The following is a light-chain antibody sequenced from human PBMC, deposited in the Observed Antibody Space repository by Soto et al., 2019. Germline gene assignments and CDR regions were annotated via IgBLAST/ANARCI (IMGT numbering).Light chain of an antibody. CDR3: CSYAGSSIWV. J-gene: IGLJ3*02. CDR1: SSDVGAYNY. CDR2: EVR. V-gene: IGLV2-14*01. Sequence: QSALTQPASVSGSPGQSITISCTGTSSDVGAYNYVSWYQQYPGRAPKVIIFEVRKRPSGVSTRFSGSKSGDTASLTISGLQAEDAADYYCCSYAGSSIWVFGGGTKLTVL.